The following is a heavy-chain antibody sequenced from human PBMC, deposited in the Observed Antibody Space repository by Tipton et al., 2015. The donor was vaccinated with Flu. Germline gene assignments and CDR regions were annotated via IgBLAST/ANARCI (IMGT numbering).Heavy chain of an antibody. V-gene: IGHV3-23*01. CDR1: GFTFNSYG. D-gene: IGHD2-2*01. Sequence: SLRLSCAVSGFTFNSYGMTWVRQAPGEGLEWVSSITSSGDTTYYADSVKGRFTISRDTSKNTLYLQMDSLRAEDTAVYYCAKYKVPADRGPYAFDIWGQGTMVTVSS. CDR3: AKYKVPADRGPYAFDI. J-gene: IGHJ3*02. CDR2: ITSSGDTT.